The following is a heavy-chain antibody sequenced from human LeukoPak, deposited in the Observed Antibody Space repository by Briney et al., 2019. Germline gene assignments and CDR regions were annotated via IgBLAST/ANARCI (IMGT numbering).Heavy chain of an antibody. CDR3: ARSRFATNSHFDF. CDR1: GYTFTSYD. Sequence: ASVKVSCKASGYTFTSYDINWVRQAPGQGLEWMGWMNPNSGNTGYAQNFQGTVNMTRDTSINTAYMELSSLRSEDAAVYYCARSRFATNSHFDFWGQGTLVTVSS. D-gene: IGHD1-26*01. V-gene: IGHV1-8*02. CDR2: MNPNSGNT. J-gene: IGHJ4*02.